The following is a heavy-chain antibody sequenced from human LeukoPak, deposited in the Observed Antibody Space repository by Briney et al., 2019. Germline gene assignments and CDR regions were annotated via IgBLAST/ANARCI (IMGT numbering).Heavy chain of an antibody. CDR1: GYTFTSYD. V-gene: IGHV1-8*01. CDR3: ARRDIVVVPAARYYYYYYYMDV. D-gene: IGHD2-2*01. Sequence: ASVKVSCKASGYTFTSYDINWVRQATGQGLEWMGWMNPNSGNIGYAQKFQGRVTMTRNTSISTAYMELSSLRSEDTAGYYGARRDIVVVPAARYYYYYYYMDVWGKGTTVTVSS. J-gene: IGHJ6*03. CDR2: MNPNSGNI.